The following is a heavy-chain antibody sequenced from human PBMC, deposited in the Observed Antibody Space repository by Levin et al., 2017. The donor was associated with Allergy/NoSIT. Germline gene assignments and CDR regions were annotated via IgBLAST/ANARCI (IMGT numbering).Heavy chain of an antibody. D-gene: IGHD2-8*02. V-gene: IGHV3-23*01. CDR3: AKDPPFSQVALLVPEFDAFDI. Sequence: GGSLRLSCAASGFTFSSYAMSWVRQAPGKGLEWVSAISGSGGSTYYADSVKGRFTISRDNSKNTLYLQMNSLRAEDTAVYYCAKDPPFSQVALLVPEFDAFDIWGQGTMVTVSS. CDR1: GFTFSSYA. J-gene: IGHJ3*02. CDR2: ISGSGGST.